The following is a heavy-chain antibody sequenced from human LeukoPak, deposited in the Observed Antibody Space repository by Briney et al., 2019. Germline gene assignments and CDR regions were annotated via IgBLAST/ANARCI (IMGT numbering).Heavy chain of an antibody. CDR2: ISRQGSHK. CDR3: AKDSGAVSANGGFDY. CDR1: GFTFSSYG. V-gene: IGHV3-30*05. D-gene: IGHD6-19*01. Sequence: GGSLRLSCAASGFTFSSYGMHWVRHAPGKGLEWGAFISRQGSHKYYADSVKGRFTISRDNSRNTLYLQMDSLRGEGTAVYYCAKDSGAVSANGGFDYWGQGTLVTVSS. J-gene: IGHJ4*02.